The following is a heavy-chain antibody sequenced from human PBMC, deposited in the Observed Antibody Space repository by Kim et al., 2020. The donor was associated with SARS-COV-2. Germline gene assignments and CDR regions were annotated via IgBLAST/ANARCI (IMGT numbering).Heavy chain of an antibody. CDR1: GFTFRNSH. J-gene: IGHJ2*01. CDR2: INDAGVDT. D-gene: IGHD2-21*01. CDR3: AKSLVVAGRGYFDL. Sequence: GGSLRLSCVASGFTFRNSHMTWVRQAPRKGLEWVSTINDAGVDTYYADAVKGRFTISRDNSKNTLFLQMSSLRAEDTALFYCAKSLVVAGRGYFDLWGRGTLVTVSS. V-gene: IGHV3-23*01.